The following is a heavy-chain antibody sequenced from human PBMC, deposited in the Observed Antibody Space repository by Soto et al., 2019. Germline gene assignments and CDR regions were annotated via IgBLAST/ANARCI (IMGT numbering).Heavy chain of an antibody. Sequence: GGSLRLSCAASGFTFSNAWINWVRQAPGKGLEWVGRIKSKTDGGTTDYAAPVKGRFTISRDDSKNTLYLQMNSLKTEDTAVYYCTTDSSVLRYFDWSTKNAFDIWGQGTMVTVSS. D-gene: IGHD3-9*01. CDR1: GFTFSNAW. CDR3: TTDSSVLRYFDWSTKNAFDI. V-gene: IGHV3-15*07. CDR2: IKSKTDGGTT. J-gene: IGHJ3*02.